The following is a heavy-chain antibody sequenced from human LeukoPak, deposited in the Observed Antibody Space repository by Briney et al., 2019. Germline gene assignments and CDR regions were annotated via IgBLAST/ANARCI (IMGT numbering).Heavy chain of an antibody. D-gene: IGHD2-2*01. J-gene: IGHJ6*03. Sequence: GGSLRLSCAASGFTFSSYSMNWVRQAPGKGLEWVSSISSSSSYIYYADSVKGRFTISRDNAKNSLYLQMNSLRAEDTAVYYCARDLSVVVPAANCYSPYYMDVWGKGTTVTVSS. CDR2: ISSSSSYI. CDR1: GFTFSSYS. CDR3: ARDLSVVVPAANCYSPYYMDV. V-gene: IGHV3-21*01.